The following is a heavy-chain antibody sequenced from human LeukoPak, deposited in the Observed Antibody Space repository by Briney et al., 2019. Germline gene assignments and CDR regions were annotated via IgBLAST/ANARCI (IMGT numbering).Heavy chain of an antibody. CDR2: IYPGDSDT. J-gene: IGHJ4*02. CDR3: ARGLEDIVVVPAAMYYFDY. D-gene: IGHD2-2*01. V-gene: IGHV5-51*01. CDR1: GYSFTSYW. Sequence: PGESLKISCKGSGYSFTSYWIGWVRQMPGKGLEWMGIIYPGDSDTRYSPSLQGQVTISADKSISTAYLQWSSLKASDTAMYYCARGLEDIVVVPAAMYYFDYWGQGTLVTVSS.